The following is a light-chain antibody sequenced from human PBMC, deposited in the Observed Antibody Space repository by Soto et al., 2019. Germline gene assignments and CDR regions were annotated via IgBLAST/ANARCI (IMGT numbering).Light chain of an antibody. CDR1: QSVSNY. J-gene: IGKJ2*01. CDR3: QQRSNWPPVT. Sequence: EIVLTQSPATLSLSPGERATLSCRASQSVSNYLAWYQQKPGQAPRLLIYDASNRATGIPARFSGSGSGTDFTLTISNLELEDSAVYYCQQRSNWPPVTFGQGTKLEIK. CDR2: DAS. V-gene: IGKV3-11*01.